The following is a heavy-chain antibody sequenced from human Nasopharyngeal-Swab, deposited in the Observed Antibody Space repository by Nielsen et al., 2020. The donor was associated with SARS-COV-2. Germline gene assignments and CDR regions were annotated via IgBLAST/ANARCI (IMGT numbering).Heavy chain of an antibody. D-gene: IGHD3-3*01. CDR3: AREFRRVTIFGVVFRGFDY. CDR1: GDSVSSNSAA. Sequence: SQTLSLTCAISGDSVSSNSAAWNWIRQSPSRGLEWLGRTYYRSKWYNDYAVSVKSRITINPDTSKNQFSLQLNSVTPEDTAVYYCAREFRRVTIFGVVFRGFDYWDQGTLVTVSS. V-gene: IGHV6-1*01. CDR2: TYYRSKWYN. J-gene: IGHJ4*02.